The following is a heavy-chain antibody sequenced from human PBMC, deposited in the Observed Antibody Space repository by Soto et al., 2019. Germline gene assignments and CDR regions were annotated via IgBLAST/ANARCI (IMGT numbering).Heavy chain of an antibody. CDR2: IYWDDDK. Sequence: QITLKESGPTLVKPTQTLTLTCTFSGFSLSTSGVGVGWIRQPPGKALEWLALIYWDDDKRYSPSLKSRLTLTKDTSKHQVVLTMTNMDPVDTATYYSALISRRYDYVWGSYRYVSVGFYFDYWGQGTLVTVSS. CDR1: GFSLSTSGVG. J-gene: IGHJ4*02. CDR3: ALISRRYDYVWGSYRYVSVGFYFDY. D-gene: IGHD3-16*02. V-gene: IGHV2-5*02.